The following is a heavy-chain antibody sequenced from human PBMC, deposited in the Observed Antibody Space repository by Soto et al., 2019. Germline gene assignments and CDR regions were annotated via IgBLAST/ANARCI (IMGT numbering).Heavy chain of an antibody. Sequence: QVQLVQSGAEMKKPGASVKVSCKASGYTFTTYGISWVRQAPGQGLERMGWISAYNGNTHNAQKLQGRVTMTTDTSTSTAYVELRSLRSDDTAVYYCAREHFPSAYDSFEYWGQGTLVTVSS. CDR3: AREHFPSAYDSFEY. CDR2: ISAYNGNT. CDR1: GYTFTTYG. V-gene: IGHV1-18*04. D-gene: IGHD3-3*02. J-gene: IGHJ4*02.